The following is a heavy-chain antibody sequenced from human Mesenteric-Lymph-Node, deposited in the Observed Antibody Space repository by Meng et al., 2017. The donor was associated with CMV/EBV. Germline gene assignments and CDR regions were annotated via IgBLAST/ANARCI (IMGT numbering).Heavy chain of an antibody. CDR2: IYYGGST. D-gene: IGHD2-2*01. Sequence: SETLSLTCTVSGGSISSPTYYWGWIRQPPGKGLEWIGSIYYGGSTHYNPSLKSRVTISVDTSKNQFSLKLSSVTAADTAVYYCARDQALYCSSTSCYYYYGMDVWGQGTTVTVSS. CDR3: ARDQALYCSSTSCYYYYGMDV. V-gene: IGHV4-39*07. J-gene: IGHJ6*02. CDR1: GGSISSPTYY.